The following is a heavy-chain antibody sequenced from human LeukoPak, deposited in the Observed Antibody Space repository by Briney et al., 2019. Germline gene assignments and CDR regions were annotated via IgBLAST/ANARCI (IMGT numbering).Heavy chain of an antibody. J-gene: IGHJ4*02. D-gene: IGHD4-11*01. CDR3: ARSPRDYSNYGAIDY. V-gene: IGHV4-59*01. CDR2: IYYSGST. Sequence: SETLSLTCTVSGGSISSYYWSWIRQPPGKGLEWIGYIYYSGSTNYNPSLKSRVTISVDTSKNQFSLKLSSVTAADTAVYYCARSPRDYSNYGAIDYWGQGTLVTVSS. CDR1: GGSISSYY.